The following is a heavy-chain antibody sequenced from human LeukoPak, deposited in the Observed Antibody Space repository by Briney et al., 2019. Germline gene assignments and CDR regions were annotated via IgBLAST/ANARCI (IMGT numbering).Heavy chain of an antibody. CDR1: GGSISSSNW. V-gene: IGHV4-4*02. J-gene: IGHJ3*02. CDR3: ARSAALKGMDAFDI. CDR2: IYHSGST. D-gene: IGHD2-2*01. Sequence: SETLSLTCAVSGGSISSSNWWSWVRQPPGKGLEWIGEIYHSGSTNYNPSLKSRVTISVDKSKNQFSLKLSSVTAADTAVYYCARSAALKGMDAFDIWGQGTMVTVSS.